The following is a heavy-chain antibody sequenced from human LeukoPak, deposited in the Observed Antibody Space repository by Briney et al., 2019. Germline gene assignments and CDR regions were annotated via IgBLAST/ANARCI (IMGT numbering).Heavy chain of an antibody. Sequence: PSETLPLTCTVSGGSISSGSYYWSWIRQPAGKGLEWIGHMYTSGSTNYNPSLKSRVTISVDTSKNQFSLKLSSVTTADTAVYYCARVPRILYSDWNYEYMDVWGKGTTVTVSS. CDR2: MYTSGST. D-gene: IGHD2-15*01. J-gene: IGHJ6*03. V-gene: IGHV4-61*09. CDR1: GGSISSGSYY. CDR3: ARVPRILYSDWNYEYMDV.